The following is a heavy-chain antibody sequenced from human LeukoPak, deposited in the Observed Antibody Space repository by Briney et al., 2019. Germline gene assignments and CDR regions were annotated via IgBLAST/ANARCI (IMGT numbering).Heavy chain of an antibody. Sequence: GGSLRLSCAASGFTFSSYSMNWVRQAPGKGLEWVSYISSSSSTIYYADSVKGRFTISRDNAKNSLYLQMNSLRAEDTAVYYCASETGNYDFWSGRAFDIWGQGTMVTVSS. J-gene: IGHJ3*02. D-gene: IGHD3-3*01. CDR3: ASETGNYDFWSGRAFDI. CDR2: ISSSSSTI. V-gene: IGHV3-48*01. CDR1: GFTFSSYS.